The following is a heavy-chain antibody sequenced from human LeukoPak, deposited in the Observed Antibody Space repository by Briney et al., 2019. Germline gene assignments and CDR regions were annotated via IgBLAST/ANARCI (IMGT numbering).Heavy chain of an antibody. CDR2: NGGGTSI. CDR3: LRSRGNSYGYWDS. D-gene: IGHD5-18*01. Sequence: PGGSLRLSCAASGSTFHDHAMHWVRQVPGEGLVWVSRNGGGTSISYADSVKGRFTISRDNAKNILYLQMNSLRDEDSAVYHCLRSRGNSYGYWDSWGQGTLVTVSS. CDR1: GSTFHDHA. J-gene: IGHJ4*02. V-gene: IGHV3-74*01.